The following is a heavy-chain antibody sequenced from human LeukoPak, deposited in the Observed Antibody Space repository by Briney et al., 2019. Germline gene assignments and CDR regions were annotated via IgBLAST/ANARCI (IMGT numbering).Heavy chain of an antibody. D-gene: IGHD3-3*01. CDR3: ARRYYDFWSGYYTERAFDI. CDR2: ISSSSSTI. J-gene: IGHJ3*02. Sequence: PGGSLRLSCAASGFTFSNYNMNWVRQAPGKGLEWVSYISSSSSTIYYADSVKGRFTISRDNAKNSLYLQMNSLRAEDTAVYYCARRYYDFWSGYYTERAFDIWGQGTMVTVSS. CDR1: GFTFSNYN. V-gene: IGHV3-48*01.